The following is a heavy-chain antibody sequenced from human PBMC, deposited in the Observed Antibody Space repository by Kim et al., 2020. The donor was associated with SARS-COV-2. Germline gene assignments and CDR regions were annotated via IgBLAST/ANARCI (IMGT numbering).Heavy chain of an antibody. D-gene: IGHD3-16*01. V-gene: IGHV3-74*01. CDR1: GFTFSRYW. Sequence: GGSLRLSCAASGFTFSRYWMHWVRQAPGKGLVWVSRINSDGSTTNYADSVKGRFTISRDNAKNTLYLQMNSLRAEDTAVYYCARSWADFDYWGQGTLVTVSS. CDR2: INSDGSTT. J-gene: IGHJ4*02. CDR3: ARSWADFDY.